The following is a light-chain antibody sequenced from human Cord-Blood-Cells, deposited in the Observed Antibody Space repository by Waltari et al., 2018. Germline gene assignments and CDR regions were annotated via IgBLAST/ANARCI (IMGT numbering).Light chain of an antibody. CDR3: QQYNNWTPWT. CDR1: QSVSSN. CDR2: DAS. J-gene: IGKJ1*01. V-gene: IGKV3-15*01. Sequence: EMMMTQSPATMSVSRGERATLSCRASQSVSSNLAWYQQKPPEAASLLIYDASTRATGSPARFSGSGSGTEFILTISSLQSEDFAVYYCQQYNNWTPWTFGQGTKVEIK.